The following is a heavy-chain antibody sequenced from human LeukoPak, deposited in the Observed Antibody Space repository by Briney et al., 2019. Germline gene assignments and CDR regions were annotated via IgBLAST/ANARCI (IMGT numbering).Heavy chain of an antibody. V-gene: IGHV3-7*01. CDR2: IKQDGSEK. J-gene: IGHJ3*02. D-gene: IGHD2-15*01. Sequence: GGSLRLSCAASGFTFSSYWMSWVRQAPGKGLEWVANIKQDGSEKYYVDSVKGRFTISRDNAKNSLYLQMNSLRAEDTAVYYCAGSSLVVAAYDAFEIWGQGTKVTVSS. CDR1: GFTFSSYW. CDR3: AGSSLVVAAYDAFEI.